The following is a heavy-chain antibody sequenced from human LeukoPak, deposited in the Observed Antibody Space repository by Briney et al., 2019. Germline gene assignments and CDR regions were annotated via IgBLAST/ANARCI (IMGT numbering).Heavy chain of an antibody. J-gene: IGHJ4*02. Sequence: SETLSLTCTVSGGSISSYYWSWIRQPPGKGLEWIGYIYTSGSTNYNPSLKSRVTISVDTSKNQFSLKLSSVTAADTAVYYCARSPAGWLQLPGYFDYWDQGTLVTVSS. CDR1: GGSISSYY. CDR3: ARSPAGWLQLPGYFDY. D-gene: IGHD5-24*01. V-gene: IGHV4-4*09. CDR2: IYTSGST.